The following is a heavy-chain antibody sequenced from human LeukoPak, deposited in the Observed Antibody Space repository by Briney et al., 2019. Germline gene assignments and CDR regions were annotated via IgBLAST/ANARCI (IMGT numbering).Heavy chain of an antibody. D-gene: IGHD2-2*01. CDR2: ISGYNGNT. CDR1: GYTFSSYD. Sequence: ASVKVSCEASGYTFSSYDISWVRQAPGQGLEWMGWISGYNGNTNYAQKLQGRVTMTTDTTTSTAYMELRSLRSDDTAVYYCARDYCGSTSCYGVDYWGQGTLVTVSS. CDR3: ARDYCGSTSCYGVDY. J-gene: IGHJ4*02. V-gene: IGHV1-18*01.